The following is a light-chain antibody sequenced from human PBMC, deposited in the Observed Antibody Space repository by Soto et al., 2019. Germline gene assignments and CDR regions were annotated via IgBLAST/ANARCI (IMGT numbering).Light chain of an antibody. Sequence: DIVMTQSPDSLTLSLGERATINCKSSQSVFSRFRNKNYLGWFQQKPGQTPRLLIYWASTRESGVSDRFSGSGSGTDFTLTIYSLQAEDVAVYYCQQYYTTPTWTFGQGTKVEV. V-gene: IGKV4-1*01. CDR2: WAS. J-gene: IGKJ1*01. CDR3: QQYYTTPTWT. CDR1: QSVFSRFRNKNY.